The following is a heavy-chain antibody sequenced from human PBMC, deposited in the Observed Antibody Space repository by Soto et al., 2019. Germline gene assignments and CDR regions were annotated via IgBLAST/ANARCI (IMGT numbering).Heavy chain of an antibody. CDR3: GKERRGSGWSVCNF. V-gene: IGHV3-23*01. CDR1: GFTFRDYA. J-gene: IGHJ4*02. CDR2: ISGNGDSA. D-gene: IGHD6-19*01. Sequence: VQLLESGGGLVQPWGSLRLSCAASGFTFRDYAMNWVRLSPGKGLEWVSDISGNGDSARHADSVKGRFTISRDNSRNTLYLQMNSLRVDDTAVYYCGKERRGSGWSVCNFWAQGTLVTVSS.